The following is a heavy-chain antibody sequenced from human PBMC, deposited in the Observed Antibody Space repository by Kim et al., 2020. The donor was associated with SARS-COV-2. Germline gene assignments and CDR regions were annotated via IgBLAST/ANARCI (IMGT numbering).Heavy chain of an antibody. CDR2: ISYDGSNK. V-gene: IGHV3-30*04. Sequence: GGSLRLSCAASGFTFSSYAMHWVRQAPGKGLEWVAVISYDGSNKYYADSVKGRFTISRDNSKNTLYLQMNSLRAEDTAVYYCARDGGDYGNFDYWGQGTLVTVSS. D-gene: IGHD4-17*01. J-gene: IGHJ4*02. CDR1: GFTFSSYA. CDR3: ARDGGDYGNFDY.